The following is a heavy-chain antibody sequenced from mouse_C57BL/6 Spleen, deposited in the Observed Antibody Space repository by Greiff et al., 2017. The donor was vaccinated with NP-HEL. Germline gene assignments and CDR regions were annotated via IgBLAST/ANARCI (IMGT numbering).Heavy chain of an antibody. CDR3: AKIWLLRGLDY. J-gene: IGHJ4*01. CDR2: IWSGGST. D-gene: IGHD2-3*01. Sequence: VKLMESGPGLVQPSQSLSITCTVSGFSLTSYGVHWVRQPPGKGLEWLGVIWSGGSTDYNAAFISRLSISKDNSKSQVFFKRNSRQADDTAIYYCAKIWLLRGLDYGGQGTSATVSS. V-gene: IGHV2-4*01. CDR1: GFSLTSYG.